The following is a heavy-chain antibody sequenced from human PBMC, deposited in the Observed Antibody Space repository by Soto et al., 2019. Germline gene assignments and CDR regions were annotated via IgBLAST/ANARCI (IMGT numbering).Heavy chain of an antibody. CDR3: AKLQDTAMAIYYHYGMDV. CDR1: GFTFSSYG. D-gene: IGHD5-18*01. V-gene: IGHV3-30*18. CDR2: ISYDGSNK. Sequence: GGSLRLSCAASGFTFSSYGMHWVRQAPGKGLEWVAVISYDGSNKYYADSVKGRFTISRDNSKNTLYLQMNSLRAEDTAVYYCAKLQDTAMAIYYHYGMDVWGQGTTVTVSS. J-gene: IGHJ6*02.